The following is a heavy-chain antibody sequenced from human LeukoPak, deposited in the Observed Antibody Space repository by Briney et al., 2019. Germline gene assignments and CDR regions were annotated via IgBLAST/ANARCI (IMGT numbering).Heavy chain of an antibody. J-gene: IGHJ4*02. CDR1: GGSISSGGYS. CDR2: IYHSGST. Sequence: SETLSLTCAVSGGSISSGGYSWSWIRQPPGKGLEWIGYIYHSGSTYYNPSLKSRVTISVDRSKNQFSLKLSSVTAADTAVYYCARAPPGDSSGYEDWGQGTLVTVSS. CDR3: ARAPPGDSSGYED. V-gene: IGHV4-30-2*01. D-gene: IGHD3-22*01.